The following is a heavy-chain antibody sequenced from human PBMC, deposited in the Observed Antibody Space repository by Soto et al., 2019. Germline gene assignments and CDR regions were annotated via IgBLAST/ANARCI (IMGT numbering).Heavy chain of an antibody. Sequence: SETLSLTCTVSGDSITSNSYFWAWIRQPPGKGLEWIGSIYYSGTTYYNPSLKSRVTISVDRSKNQFSLKLSSVTAADTAVYYCARGIWTMARGAYYFDNWGPGTLVTVSS. J-gene: IGHJ4*02. D-gene: IGHD3-10*01. V-gene: IGHV4-39*01. CDR1: GDSITSNSYF. CDR2: IYYSGTT. CDR3: ARGIWTMARGAYYFDN.